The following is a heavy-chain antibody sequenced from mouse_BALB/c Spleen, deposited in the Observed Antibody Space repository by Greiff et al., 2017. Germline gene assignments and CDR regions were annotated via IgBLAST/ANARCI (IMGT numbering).Heavy chain of an antibody. Sequence: VQLKESGPELVKPGASVKMSCKASGYTFTSYVMHWVKQKPGQGLEWIGYINPYNDGTKYNEKFKGKATLTSDKSSSTAYMELSSLTSEDSAVNDCARFGITTRGVYYAMDYWGQGTSVTVSS. CDR3: ARFGITTRGVYYAMDY. CDR1: GYTFTSYV. D-gene: IGHD2-4*01. CDR2: INPYNDGT. J-gene: IGHJ4*01. V-gene: IGHV1-14*01.